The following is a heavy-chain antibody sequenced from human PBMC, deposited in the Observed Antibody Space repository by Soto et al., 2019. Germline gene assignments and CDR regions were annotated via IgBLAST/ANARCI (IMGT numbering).Heavy chain of an antibody. V-gene: IGHV1-18*01. J-gene: IGHJ4*02. CDR2: ISGDKGKT. CDR1: GYTFTRYG. CDR3: ATRSPAFDY. Sequence: ASVKVSCKASGYTFTRYGISWVRQAPGQGLEWMGWISGDKGKTNYAQKFQGRVTMTTDTSTSTAYMELRSLRSDDTAVYYCATRSPAFDYWGQGTLVTVSS.